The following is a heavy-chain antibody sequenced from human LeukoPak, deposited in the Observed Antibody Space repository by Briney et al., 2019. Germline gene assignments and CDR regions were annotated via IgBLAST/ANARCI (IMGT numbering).Heavy chain of an antibody. CDR1: GYTFTSYD. Sequence: ASVKVSCKASGYTFTSYDINWVRQATGQGLEWMGWMNPNSGNTGYAQKLQGRVTMTTDTSTSTAYMELRSLRSDDTAVYYCARVYSNRPDYWGQGTLVTVSS. V-gene: IGHV1-8*01. D-gene: IGHD4-11*01. CDR2: MNPNSGNT. J-gene: IGHJ4*02. CDR3: ARVYSNRPDY.